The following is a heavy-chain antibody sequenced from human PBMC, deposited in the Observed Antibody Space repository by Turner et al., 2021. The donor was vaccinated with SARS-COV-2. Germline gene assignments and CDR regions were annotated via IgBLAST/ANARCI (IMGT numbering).Heavy chain of an antibody. CDR3: AKQQGLYSNPMYYFDY. CDR2: TSYDGSNK. J-gene: IGHJ4*02. CDR1: GFTFSSYG. V-gene: IGHV3-30*18. D-gene: IGHD4-4*01. Sequence: VQLVESGGGVVEPVRSLRLSCAAAGFTFSSYGMHWVRQAPGKGLGWVAVTSYDGSNKYYADSVKGKFTISRDNSKNTLYLQMNSLRAEDTAVYYCAKQQGLYSNPMYYFDYWGQGTLVTVSS.